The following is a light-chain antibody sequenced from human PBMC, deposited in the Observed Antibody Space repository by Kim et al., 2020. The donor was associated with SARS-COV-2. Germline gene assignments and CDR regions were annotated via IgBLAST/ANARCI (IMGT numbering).Light chain of an antibody. Sequence: VAASVGDRVTITCRASQGISHWLAWYQHKPGKAPQLLIYAASTLQSGVPSRFSGSGSGTDFTLTISSLQPEDFATYYCQHAATFPVFGGGTKLEI. CDR3: QHAATFPV. V-gene: IGKV1-12*01. CDR2: AAS. J-gene: IGKJ4*01. CDR1: QGISHW.